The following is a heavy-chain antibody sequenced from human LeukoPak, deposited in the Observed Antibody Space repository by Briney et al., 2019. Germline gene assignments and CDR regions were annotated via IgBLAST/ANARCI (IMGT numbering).Heavy chain of an antibody. V-gene: IGHV3-7*03. CDR1: GFTFSHYW. J-gene: IGHJ4*02. CDR3: AKDRTRQAY. D-gene: IGHD3-3*01. CDR2: IKEDGSDK. Sequence: GGSLRLFCAASGFTFSHYWMSWVRQTPGKGLEWVANIKEDGSDKYYVDSLKGRFTISRDNAKNSLYLQMNSLRAEDTAVYYCAKDRTRQAYWGQGTLVTVSS.